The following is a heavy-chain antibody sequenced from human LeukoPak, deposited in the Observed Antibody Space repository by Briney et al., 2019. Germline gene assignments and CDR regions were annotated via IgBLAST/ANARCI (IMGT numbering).Heavy chain of an antibody. Sequence: ASVKVSCKASGYTFTSYYMHWVRQAPGQGLEWMGIINPSGGSTSYAQKFQGRVTMTRDTSTSTVYMELSSLRSEDTAVYYCARDREVVPDGYDAFDIWGQGTMVTVSS. CDR2: INPSGGST. CDR3: ARDREVVPDGYDAFDI. J-gene: IGHJ3*02. V-gene: IGHV1-46*01. D-gene: IGHD5-24*01. CDR1: GYTFTSYY.